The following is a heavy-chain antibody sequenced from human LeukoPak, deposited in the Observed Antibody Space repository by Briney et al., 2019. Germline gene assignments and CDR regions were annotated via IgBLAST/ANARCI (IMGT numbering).Heavy chain of an antibody. D-gene: IGHD4-17*01. Sequence: KLGGSLRLSCGASELAFKNVWMSWVRQAPGKGLEWVGRISSKSDGGTTDYAAPVKGRFTISRDDSTNTLSLQMSGLKAEDTALYFCITEPHDYGDFTFGYWGQGTLVTVSS. CDR3: ITEPHDYGDFTFGY. CDR2: ISSKSDGGTT. V-gene: IGHV3-15*01. CDR1: ELAFKNVW. J-gene: IGHJ4*02.